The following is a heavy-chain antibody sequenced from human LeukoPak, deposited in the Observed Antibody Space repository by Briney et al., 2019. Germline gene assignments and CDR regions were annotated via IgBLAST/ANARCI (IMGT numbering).Heavy chain of an antibody. V-gene: IGHV3-9*01. D-gene: IGHD3-10*01. CDR3: AKDVLYYGSGSYYSHFDY. CDR2: ISWNSGYI. J-gene: IGHJ4*02. Sequence: GRSLRLSCAASGFTFDDYAMHWVRQAPGKGLEWVSGISWNSGYIGYADSVKGRFTISRDNAKNSLYLQMNSLRAEDTALYYCAKDVLYYGSGSYYSHFDYWGQGTLVTVSS. CDR1: GFTFDDYA.